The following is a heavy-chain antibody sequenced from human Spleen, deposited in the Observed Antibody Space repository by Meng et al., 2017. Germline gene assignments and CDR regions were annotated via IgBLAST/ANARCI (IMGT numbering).Heavy chain of an antibody. CDR3: AREGVAVAPWFDP. CDR1: GYTFTSDA. CDR2: INAGNGNT. Sequence: LLLWQSWAEVKNPVASVKVSCKAAGYTFTSDAMHWVRQAPGQRLEWIGWINAGNGNTKYSQKFQGRVTITRDTSASTAYMELSSLRSEDTAVYYCAREGVAVAPWFDPWGQGTLVTVSS. J-gene: IGHJ5*02. V-gene: IGHV1-3*01. D-gene: IGHD6-19*01.